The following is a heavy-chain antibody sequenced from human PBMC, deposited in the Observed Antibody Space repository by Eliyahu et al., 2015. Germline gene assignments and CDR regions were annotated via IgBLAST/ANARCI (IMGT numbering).Heavy chain of an antibody. CDR3: ARNMAVCFDY. CDR1: GGSLGSSYW. CDR2: IYHAGNT. Sequence: QVQLHESGPGLVKPSGTLXLTCDVIGGSLGSSYWWXWVRQSPDKGLEWIGEIYHAGNTNYNPSLESRVTIALDKSKNEFSLKLTSVTAADTAIYYCARNMAVCFDYWGQGALVTVSS. J-gene: IGHJ4*02. V-gene: IGHV4-4*02. D-gene: IGHD5-24*01.